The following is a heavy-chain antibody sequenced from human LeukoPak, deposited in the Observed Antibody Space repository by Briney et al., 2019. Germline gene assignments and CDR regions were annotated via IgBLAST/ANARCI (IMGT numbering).Heavy chain of an antibody. J-gene: IGHJ5*02. CDR2: ISSSGSTI. D-gene: IGHD3-16*01. CDR3: ARLVHYGDWFDP. V-gene: IGHV3-11*01. CDR1: GFTFSDYY. Sequence: GGSLRLSCAASGFTFSDYYMSWIRQAPGKGLEWVSYISSSGSTIYYADSGKGRFTISRDDSKNTLYLCMNSLRGDDTATYYCARLVHYGDWFDPWGQGTLVPVSS.